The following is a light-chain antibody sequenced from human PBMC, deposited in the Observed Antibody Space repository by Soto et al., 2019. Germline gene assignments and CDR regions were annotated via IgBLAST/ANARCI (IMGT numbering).Light chain of an antibody. CDR1: QSVGSS. J-gene: IGKJ1*01. V-gene: IGKV3-20*01. CDR3: QQYGRSLWA. Sequence: IMSSQGPAPRALDAGERAALSCGASQSVGSSLAWYQQKLGQAPRLLIYGTCSRATGIPDRFSGSGSGTDFTLTISRLGPEDFAVYYFQQYGRSLWAFGQGTKVDIK. CDR2: GTC.